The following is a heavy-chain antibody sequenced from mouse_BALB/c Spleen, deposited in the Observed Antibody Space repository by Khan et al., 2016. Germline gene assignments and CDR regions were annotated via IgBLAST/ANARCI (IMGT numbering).Heavy chain of an antibody. J-gene: IGHJ1*01. V-gene: IGHV7-3*02. CDR2: IRNNANGYTT. CDR3: ASDQRAEGYFDV. D-gene: IGHD3-3*01. CDR1: GFTFTDYY. Sequence: EVELVESGGGLVQPGGSLRLSCATSGFTFTDYYMNWVRQPPGKALEWLGLIRNNANGYTTEYSASVKGRFTISRDNSQSILYLQMNTLRAEDSATYYCASDQRAEGYFDVGGAGSTVTVSS.